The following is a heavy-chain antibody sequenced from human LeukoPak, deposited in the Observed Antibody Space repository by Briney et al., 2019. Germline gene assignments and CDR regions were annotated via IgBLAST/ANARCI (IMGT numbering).Heavy chain of an antibody. V-gene: IGHV3-33*08. Sequence: PGGSLRLSCAASGFTVSSNYMHWVRQAPGKGLEWVAVIWYDGSNKYYADSVEGRFTISRDNSKNTLYLQMNSLRAEDTAVYYCAREDDYGDYVEFGYWGQGTLVTVSS. CDR3: AREDDYGDYVEFGY. CDR1: GFTVSSNY. CDR2: IWYDGSNK. J-gene: IGHJ4*02. D-gene: IGHD4-17*01.